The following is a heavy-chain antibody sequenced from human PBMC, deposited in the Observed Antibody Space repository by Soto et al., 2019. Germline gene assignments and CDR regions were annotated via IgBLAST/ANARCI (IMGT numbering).Heavy chain of an antibody. J-gene: IGHJ4*02. D-gene: IGHD3-9*01. CDR2: IYYSGST. V-gene: IGHV4-30-4*01. CDR1: GGSISSGDYY. Sequence: SETLSLTCTVSGGSISSGDYYWSWIRQPPGKGLGWIGYIYYSGSTYYNPSLKSRVTISVDTSKNQFSLKLSSVTAADTAVYYCARVGQVRYFDWPIFDYWGQGTLVTVSS. CDR3: ARVGQVRYFDWPIFDY.